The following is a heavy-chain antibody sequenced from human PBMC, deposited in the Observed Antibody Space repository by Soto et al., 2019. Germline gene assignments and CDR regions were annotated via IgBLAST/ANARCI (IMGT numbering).Heavy chain of an antibody. CDR3: ARDCSSTSCYTRRYYYYYGMDV. J-gene: IGHJ6*02. D-gene: IGHD2-2*02. V-gene: IGHV3-21*01. CDR1: GFTFSSYS. CDR2: ISSSSSYI. Sequence: EVQLVESGGGLVKPGGSLSLSCAASGFTFSSYSMNWVRQAPGKGLEWVSSISSSSSYIYYADSVKGRFTISRDNAKNSLYLQMNSLRAEDTAVYYCARDCSSTSCYTRRYYYYYGMDVWGQGTTVTVSS.